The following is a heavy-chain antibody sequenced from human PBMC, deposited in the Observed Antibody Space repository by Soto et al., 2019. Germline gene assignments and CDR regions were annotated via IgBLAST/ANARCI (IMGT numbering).Heavy chain of an antibody. CDR2: INSDGSGI. CDR1: GFTFSSYW. Sequence: EVQLVESGGGLVQPGGSLRLSCAASGFTFSSYWMHWVRQAPGKGLVWVSRINSDGSGIMYADFVKGRFTISRDNAKNTLYLQIYSLRAEDTAVYYCARDPDIYGFSYFGYWGQGTLVSVS. V-gene: IGHV3-74*03. D-gene: IGHD3-10*01. CDR3: ARDPDIYGFSYFGY. J-gene: IGHJ4*02.